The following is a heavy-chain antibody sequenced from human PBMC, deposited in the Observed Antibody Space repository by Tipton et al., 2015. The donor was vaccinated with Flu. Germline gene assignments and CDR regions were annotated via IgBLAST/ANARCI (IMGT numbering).Heavy chain of an antibody. CDR1: GFTFNRYA. CDR2: ISGGGGTT. CDR3: ARDPGHWFDP. D-gene: IGHD7-27*01. Sequence: GSLRLSCTASGFTFNRYAMSWVRQAPGKGLEWVAAISGGGGTTYFADSLKGRFTISSDISKNTVYLQMNSLTPEDTAAYHCARDPGHWFDPWGQGTLVTVSS. J-gene: IGHJ5*02. V-gene: IGHV3-23*01.